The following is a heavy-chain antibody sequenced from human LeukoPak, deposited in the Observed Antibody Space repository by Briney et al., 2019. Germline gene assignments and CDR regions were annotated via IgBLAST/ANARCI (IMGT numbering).Heavy chain of an antibody. CDR2: VYYSGST. V-gene: IGHV4-39*02. CDR3: ATFSGNYVFDY. CDR1: GGSINRSSKY. J-gene: IGHJ4*02. D-gene: IGHD1-26*01. Sequence: PSETPSLTCSVSGGSINRSSKYWGWIRQSPGKGLEWIGSVYYSGSTDYNSSLKSRVTISVDTSKNHFSLKLSSVTAADTAVYYCATFSGNYVFDYWGQGTRVTVSS.